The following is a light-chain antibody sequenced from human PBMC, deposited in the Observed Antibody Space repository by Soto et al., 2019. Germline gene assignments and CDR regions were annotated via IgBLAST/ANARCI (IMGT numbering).Light chain of an antibody. V-gene: IGKV3-20*01. Sequence: EIVLTQSPRTLSLSPGESATLSCRASQSVYINSLAWLQQKPGQTPRLLIYGPSTRAAGVPDRFTGSGSGADCPLTITSLEPEDFAMYYCQQYCGAPFTFGPGTRV. CDR2: GPS. J-gene: IGKJ3*01. CDR3: QQYCGAPFT. CDR1: QSVYINS.